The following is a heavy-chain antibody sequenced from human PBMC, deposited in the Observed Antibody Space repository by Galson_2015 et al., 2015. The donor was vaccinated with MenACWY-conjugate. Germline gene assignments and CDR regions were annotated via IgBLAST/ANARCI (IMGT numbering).Heavy chain of an antibody. J-gene: IGHJ4*02. Sequence: SLRLSCAASGLTFSSYAMNWVRQAPGKGLEWVSAISGSGDSTYYADSVKGRFTISRDNSKNTLYLLMISLGAEDTAVYYCAQDRALYYFGSGSSIFDYWGQGILVTVSS. CDR2: ISGSGDST. D-gene: IGHD3-10*01. CDR3: AQDRALYYFGSGSSIFDY. V-gene: IGHV3-23*01. CDR1: GLTFSSYA.